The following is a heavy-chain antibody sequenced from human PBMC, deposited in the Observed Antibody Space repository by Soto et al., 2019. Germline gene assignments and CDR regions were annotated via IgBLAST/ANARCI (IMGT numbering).Heavy chain of an antibody. CDR1: GGSIGSYY. D-gene: IGHD3-10*01. J-gene: IGHJ5*02. CDR2: IYYSGST. CDR3: ARHPGWFGKYMELPGDYSFDP. Sequence: SETLSLTCTVSGGSIGSYYWSWIRQPPGKGLELIGYIYYSGSTKYNPSLKSRVTMSVDTSKNQFSLKLSSVTAADTAVYYCARHPGWFGKYMELPGDYSFDPWGQGTLVTVSS. V-gene: IGHV4-59*01.